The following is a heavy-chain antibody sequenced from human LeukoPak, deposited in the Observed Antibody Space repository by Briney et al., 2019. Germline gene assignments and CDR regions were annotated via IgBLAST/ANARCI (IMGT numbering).Heavy chain of an antibody. Sequence: PGGSLRLSCAASGFTFSSYWMTWVRQAPVKGLEWVANIKQDGSEKYYVDSVKGRFTISRDNAKNSLSLHMNSLRAEDTAVYYCARDRGECTNGVCYYHDFDYWGQGTLVTVSS. CDR1: GFTFSSYW. CDR3: ARDRGECTNGVCYYHDFDY. D-gene: IGHD2-8*01. J-gene: IGHJ4*02. CDR2: IKQDGSEK. V-gene: IGHV3-7*01.